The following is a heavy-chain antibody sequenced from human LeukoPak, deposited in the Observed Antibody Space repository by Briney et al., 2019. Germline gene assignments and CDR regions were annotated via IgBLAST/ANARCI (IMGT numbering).Heavy chain of an antibody. CDR1: GFTFSSYS. Sequence: PGGSLRLSCAASGFTFSSYSMSWIRQPPGKGLEWIGEINHSGSTNYNPSLKSRVTISVDTSKNQFSLKLSSVTAADTAVYYCAILQLRDFWSGSLTDYWGQGTLVTVSS. J-gene: IGHJ4*02. CDR3: AILQLRDFWSGSLTDY. CDR2: INHSGST. V-gene: IGHV4-34*08. D-gene: IGHD3-3*01.